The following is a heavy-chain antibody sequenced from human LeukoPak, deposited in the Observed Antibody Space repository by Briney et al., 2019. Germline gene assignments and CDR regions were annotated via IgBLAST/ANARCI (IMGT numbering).Heavy chain of an antibody. D-gene: IGHD4-17*01. V-gene: IGHV3-21*01. CDR3: ARDTTDTTVTSLGIDY. J-gene: IGHJ4*02. CDR1: GFTFSSYG. CDR2: ISSTSSYI. Sequence: GGSLRLSCAASGFTFSSYGMHWVRQAPGKGLEWVSSISSTSSYIYYAYSVRGRFTISRDNAKNSLYLQMNSLRAEDTAVYYCARDTTDTTVTSLGIDYWGQGTLVTVSS.